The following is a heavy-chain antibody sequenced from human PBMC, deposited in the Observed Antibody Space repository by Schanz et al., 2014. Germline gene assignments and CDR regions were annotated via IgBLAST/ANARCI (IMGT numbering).Heavy chain of an antibody. Sequence: VQLVESGGGLVQPGGSLRLSCAASGFTFNSYAMTWVRQAPGKGLEWVSSISSSGSYIHYADSVKGRFTISRDNAKNTLYLQMNSLRAEDTALYYCAIIGVMVAVAGTRADYWGQGTLVTVSS. J-gene: IGHJ4*02. CDR2: ISSSGSYI. CDR3: AIIGVMVAVAGTRADY. D-gene: IGHD6-19*01. V-gene: IGHV3-21*01. CDR1: GFTFNSYA.